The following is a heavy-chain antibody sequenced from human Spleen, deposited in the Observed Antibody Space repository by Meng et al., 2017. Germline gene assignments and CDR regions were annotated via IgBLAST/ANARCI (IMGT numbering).Heavy chain of an antibody. Sequence: QIQLVQSGGELRRPGASVRVACEASGYTLTNYGYTFTSNGITWVRQAPGQGLEWMGRINPDSGTNYAQRFQGRVTLTWDTSISTAYMDLSSLRSDDTAMYYCAKDLSGSIDYWGQGTLVTVSS. CDR2: INPDSGT. V-gene: IGHV1-2*06. D-gene: IGHD2/OR15-2a*01. J-gene: IGHJ4*02. CDR1: GYTLTNYG. CDR3: AKDLSGSIDY.